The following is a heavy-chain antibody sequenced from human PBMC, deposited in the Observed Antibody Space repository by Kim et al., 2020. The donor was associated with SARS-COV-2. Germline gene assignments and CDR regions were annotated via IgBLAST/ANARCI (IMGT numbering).Heavy chain of an antibody. V-gene: IGHV4-34*01. Sequence: SETLSLTCAVYGGSFSGYYWSWIRQPPGKGLEWIGEINHSGSTNYNPSLKSRVTISVDTSKNQFSLKLSSVTAADTAVYYCARGGTILGPRNVPHTNYFDYWGQGTLVTVSS. D-gene: IGHD3-3*01. CDR1: GGSFSGYY. CDR3: ARGGTILGPRNVPHTNYFDY. CDR2: INHSGST. J-gene: IGHJ4*02.